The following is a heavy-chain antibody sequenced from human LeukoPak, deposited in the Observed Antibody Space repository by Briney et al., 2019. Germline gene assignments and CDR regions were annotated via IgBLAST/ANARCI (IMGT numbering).Heavy chain of an antibody. CDR1: GGSISSRSYY. J-gene: IGHJ6*02. CDR3: AIQRLDGTDV. Sequence: PSETLSLTCTVSGGSISSRSYYWGWIRQPPGKGREWIGSIYYSGSTYYNASLKSRVTTSVDTSKNQFSLKLTSVTAADTAVYYCAIQRLDGTDVWGQGITVTVSS. V-gene: IGHV4-39*01. CDR2: IYYSGST. D-gene: IGHD6-19*01.